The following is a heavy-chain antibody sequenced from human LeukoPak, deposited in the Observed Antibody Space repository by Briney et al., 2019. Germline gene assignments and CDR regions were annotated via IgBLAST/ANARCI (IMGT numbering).Heavy chain of an antibody. Sequence: GGSLRLSCSASGFTFSDYAMDWVRQAPGKGLECVAVISSDVYDGTTEYYADSVKGRFTISRDNSKNTVYLQMNSLRGEDTAVYYCARGSLEMATIAGAFDIWGQGTMVTVSS. CDR3: ARGSLEMATIAGAFDI. J-gene: IGHJ3*02. D-gene: IGHD5-24*01. CDR2: ISSDVYDGTTE. CDR1: GFTFSDYA. V-gene: IGHV3-30-3*01.